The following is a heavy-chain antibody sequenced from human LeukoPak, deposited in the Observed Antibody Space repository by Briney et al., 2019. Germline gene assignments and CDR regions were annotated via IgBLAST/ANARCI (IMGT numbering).Heavy chain of an antibody. CDR2: IYYSGST. CDR3: ARWKSSGWSLYYFDY. CDR1: GGSISSYY. D-gene: IGHD6-19*01. V-gene: IGHV4-59*08. J-gene: IGHJ4*02. Sequence: SETLSLTCTVSGGSISSYYWSWIRQPPGKGLEWIGNIYYSGSTNYNPSLKSRVTISVDTSKNQFSLKLSSVTAADTAVYYCARWKSSGWSLYYFDYWGQGTLVTVSS.